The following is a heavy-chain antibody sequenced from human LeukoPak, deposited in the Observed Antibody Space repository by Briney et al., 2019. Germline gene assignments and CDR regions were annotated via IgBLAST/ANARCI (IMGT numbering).Heavy chain of an antibody. CDR1: GFTVSSNY. J-gene: IGHJ4*02. CDR2: ISGSGGST. CDR3: AKERNYDSSGFPDY. V-gene: IGHV3-23*01. D-gene: IGHD3-22*01. Sequence: GGSLGLSCAASGFTVSSNYMSWVRQAPGKGLEWVSAISGSGGSTYYADSVKGRFTISRDNSKNTLYLQMNSLRAEDTAVYYCAKERNYDSSGFPDYWGQGTLVTVSS.